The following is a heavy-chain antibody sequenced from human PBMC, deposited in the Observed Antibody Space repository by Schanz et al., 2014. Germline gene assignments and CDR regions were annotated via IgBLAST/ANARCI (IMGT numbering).Heavy chain of an antibody. CDR1: GYSFTTYF. Sequence: QVQLVESGSELKKPGASVKVSCKAFGYSFTTYFIHWVRQAPGQGLEWMGTIIPILDITNYAQKFQGRVTITADKSTSTAYMELSNLRSEDTAVYYCARAGQDYSDSSGYATYYFGNWGQGTLVTVSS. V-gene: IGHV1-69*09. CDR3: ARAGQDYSDSSGYATYYFGN. J-gene: IGHJ4*02. CDR2: IIPILDIT. D-gene: IGHD3-22*01.